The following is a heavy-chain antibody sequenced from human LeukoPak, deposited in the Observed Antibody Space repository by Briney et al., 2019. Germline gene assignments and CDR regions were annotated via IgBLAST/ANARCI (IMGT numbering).Heavy chain of an antibody. V-gene: IGHV4-4*07. J-gene: IGHJ4*02. CDR3: ARDVGWYNFDY. CDR2: IYTSGST. D-gene: IGHD6-19*01. CDR1: GGSISSYY. Sequence: SETLSLTCTVSGGSISSYYWSWIRQPAGKGLVWIGRIYTSGSTNYNPSLKSRVTMSVDTSKNQFSLKLSSVTAADTAVYYCARDVGWYNFDYWGQGTLVTVSS.